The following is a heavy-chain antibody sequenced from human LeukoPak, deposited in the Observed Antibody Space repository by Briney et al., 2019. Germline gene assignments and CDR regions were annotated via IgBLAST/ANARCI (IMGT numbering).Heavy chain of an antibody. CDR3: ANHYYDNSGYYFDY. J-gene: IGHJ4*02. V-gene: IGHV3-48*04. CDR1: GFDFRSYS. Sequence: PGGSLRLSCAASGFDFRSYSMNWVRQAPGKGLEWVSYISSLSGTIYYADSVKGRFTISRDNAKNSLYLQMNSLRAEDSAVYYCANHYYDNSGYYFDYWGQGTLVTVSS. CDR2: ISSLSGTI. D-gene: IGHD3-22*01.